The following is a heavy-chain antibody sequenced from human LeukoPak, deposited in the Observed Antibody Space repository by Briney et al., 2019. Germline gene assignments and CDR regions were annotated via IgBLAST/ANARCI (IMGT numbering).Heavy chain of an antibody. CDR2: ISGSGGST. J-gene: IGHJ3*02. Sequence: PGGSLRLSCAVSGFSFSSYAMSWVRQAPGKGLEWVSGISGSGGSTYYADSVKGRFTISRDNSRNTLYLQVNCLRAEDTAVYYCAKNVGRAVAGTSAFDIWGQGTMVIVSS. D-gene: IGHD6-19*01. CDR1: GFSFSSYA. CDR3: AKNVGRAVAGTSAFDI. V-gene: IGHV3-23*01.